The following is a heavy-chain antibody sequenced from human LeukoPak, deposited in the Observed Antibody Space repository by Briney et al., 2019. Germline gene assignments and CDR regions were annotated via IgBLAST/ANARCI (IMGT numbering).Heavy chain of an antibody. J-gene: IGHJ6*02. Sequence: PSETLSLTCTVSGASISGYYWSWIRQPPGKGLEWIGHIFYSGSTNYNPSLQSRLIISVDASKNQISLKLTSVSAAGTAVYYCARRGSMTAPENVWGRGTTVTVS. V-gene: IGHV4-59*08. CDR3: ARRGSMTAPENV. D-gene: IGHD2-21*02. CDR2: IFYSGST. CDR1: GASISGYY.